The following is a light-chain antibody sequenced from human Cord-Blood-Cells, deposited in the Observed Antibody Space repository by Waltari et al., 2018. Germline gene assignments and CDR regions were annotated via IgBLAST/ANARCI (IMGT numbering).Light chain of an antibody. CDR1: QSVSSY. J-gene: IGKJ4*01. V-gene: IGKV3-11*01. CDR3: QQRSNWPPLT. Sequence: EIVLTQSPATLSLSPGERATLSCRASQSVSSYLAWYQQKPGQAPRLLIYDASNRATGIPARFSYGGSGTDFTLTISRLEPEDFAVYYCQQRSNWPPLTFGGGTKVEIK. CDR2: DAS.